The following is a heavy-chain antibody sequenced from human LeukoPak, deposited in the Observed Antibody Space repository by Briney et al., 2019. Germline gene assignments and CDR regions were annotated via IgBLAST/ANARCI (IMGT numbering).Heavy chain of an antibody. V-gene: IGHV3-23*01. J-gene: IGHJ4*02. D-gene: IGHD3-22*01. CDR3: AKETMIVVLDGY. CDR2: ISGSSGHT. CDR1: GLTFSSYA. Sequence: GGSLRLSCAASGLTFSSYAMSWVRQAPGKGLEWVSAISGSSGHTYYADSVKGRFTISRDNSKNTLYLQMNSLRPEDTAVYYCAKETMIVVLDGYWGQGTLVTVSS.